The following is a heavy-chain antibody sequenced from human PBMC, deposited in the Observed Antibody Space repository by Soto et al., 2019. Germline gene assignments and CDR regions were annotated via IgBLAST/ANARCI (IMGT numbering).Heavy chain of an antibody. CDR2: INPNSGGT. J-gene: IGHJ5*02. V-gene: IGHV1-2*02. Sequence: QVQLVQSGAEVKKPGASVKVSCKASGYTFTGYYMHWVRQAPGQGLEWMGWINPNSGGTNYAQKFQGRVTMTRDTSISTAYMELSRLRSDDTAVYYCARGSEYDILTGYSRGDNWFDPWGQGTLVTVSS. CDR3: ARGSEYDILTGYSRGDNWFDP. CDR1: GYTFTGYY. D-gene: IGHD3-9*01.